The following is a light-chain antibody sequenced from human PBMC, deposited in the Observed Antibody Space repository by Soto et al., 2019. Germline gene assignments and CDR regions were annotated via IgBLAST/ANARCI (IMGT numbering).Light chain of an antibody. CDR2: GAA. J-gene: IGKJ1*01. CDR3: QHYNSYSEA. V-gene: IGKV3-15*01. CDR1: QRFSSY. Sequence: EIVLTQSPATLSLSPGERATLSCRASQRFSSYLAWYQQKPGQAPRLLIYGAATRATGIPARFSGSGSGTEFTLTISSLQPDDFATYYCQHYNSYSEAFGQGTKVDIK.